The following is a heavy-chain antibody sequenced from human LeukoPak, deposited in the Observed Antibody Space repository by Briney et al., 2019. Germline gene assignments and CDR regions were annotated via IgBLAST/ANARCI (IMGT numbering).Heavy chain of an antibody. Sequence: SQTLSLTCTVSGGSISSGDYYWHWIRQPPGKGLEWIGYIYYSGSTYYNPSLKSRVTISLDTSKSQFSLRLSSVRAADTAVYYCARDAYSPGASDIWGQGTMVTVSS. D-gene: IGHD4-11*01. J-gene: IGHJ3*02. CDR3: ARDAYSPGASDI. CDR2: IYYSGST. V-gene: IGHV4-30-4*01. CDR1: GGSISSGDYY.